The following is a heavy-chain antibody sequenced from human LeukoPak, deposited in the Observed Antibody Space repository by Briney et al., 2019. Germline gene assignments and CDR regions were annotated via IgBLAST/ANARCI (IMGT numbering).Heavy chain of an antibody. J-gene: IGHJ4*02. V-gene: IGHV1-46*01. CDR2: INPSGGTT. CDR3: ARDRGYCSAGSCYPDY. Sequence: ASVKVSCKASGYTFTSYYIHWVRQAPGQGLEWMGIINPSGGTTSYAQKFQGRVTMTRDTSTTAVYMDLSSLRSEDTAVYYCARDRGYCSAGSCYPDYWGQGTVVTVSS. D-gene: IGHD2-15*01. CDR1: GYTFTSYY.